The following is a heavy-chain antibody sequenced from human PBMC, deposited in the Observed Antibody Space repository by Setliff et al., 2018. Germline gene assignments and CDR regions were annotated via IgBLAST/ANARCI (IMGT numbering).Heavy chain of an antibody. V-gene: IGHV4-39*01. CDR2: IYYRGDT. CDR1: GASLSSGTYH. D-gene: IGHD1-1*01. J-gene: IGHJ4*02. Sequence: SETLSLTCTVSGASLSSGTYHWGWIRQPPGKGLERIGRIYYRGDTYYNASLKGRLTISVDTAQNQFSLRLTSVTAADTAVYYCARTGTYRYFDYWGQGALVTVSS. CDR3: ARTGTYRYFDY.